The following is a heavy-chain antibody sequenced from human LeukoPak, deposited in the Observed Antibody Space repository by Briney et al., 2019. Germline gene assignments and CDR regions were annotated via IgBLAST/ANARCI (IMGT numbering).Heavy chain of an antibody. D-gene: IGHD2-2*01. CDR2: ISDSGGST. V-gene: IGHV3-23*01. J-gene: IGHJ6*02. CDR3: AKDAQSGCSSTSCCPYYYYGMDV. CDR1: GFTFSSYA. Sequence: GGSLRLSCAASGFTFSSYAMSWVRQAPGKGLEWVSAISDSGGSTYYADSVKGRFTISRDNSKNTLYLQMNSLRAEDTAVYYCAKDAQSGCSSTSCCPYYYYGMDVWGQGTTVTVSS.